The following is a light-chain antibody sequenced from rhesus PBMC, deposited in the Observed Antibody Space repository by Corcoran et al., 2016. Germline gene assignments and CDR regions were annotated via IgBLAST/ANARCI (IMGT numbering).Light chain of an antibody. J-gene: IGKJ4*01. CDR3: MQALEFPT. CDR1: QSLLDSEDGNTY. V-gene: IGKV2-104*02. CDR2: EVS. Sequence: DIVMTQTPLSLPVTPGEPASISCRSSQSLLDSEDGNTYLAWYLQKPGQSPQLWIYEVSNRASGVPDGFRCSGSDTDLPLKIGRGEAEEVRVYYCMQALEFPTFGGGTKVEIK.